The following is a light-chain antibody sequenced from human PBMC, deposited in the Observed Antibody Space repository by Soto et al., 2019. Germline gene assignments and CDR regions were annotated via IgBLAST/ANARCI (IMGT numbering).Light chain of an antibody. Sequence: EIVMTQSPATLPVSPGERATLSCRASQSVSSNLAWYQQKPGQAPRFLIYGASTRATGIPARFSGSGSGTEFTLTISSLQSEDFAVYYCQPYDNWPLTFGGGTKVEIK. CDR2: GAS. CDR1: QSVSSN. CDR3: QPYDNWPLT. V-gene: IGKV3-15*01. J-gene: IGKJ4*01.